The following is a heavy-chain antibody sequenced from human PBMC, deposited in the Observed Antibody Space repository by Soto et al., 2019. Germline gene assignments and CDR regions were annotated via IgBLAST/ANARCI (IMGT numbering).Heavy chain of an antibody. CDR3: ARLLWFGELLPPYYFDY. CDR2: IYYSGST. CDR1: GGSISSSSYY. V-gene: IGHV4-39*01. J-gene: IGHJ4*02. Sequence: QLQLQESGPGLVKPSETLSLTCTVSGGSISSSSYYWGWIRQPPGKGLEWIGSIYYSGSTYYNPSLKSRVTISVDTSKNQFSLKLSSVTAADTAVYYCARLLWFGELLPPYYFDYWGQGTLVTVSS. D-gene: IGHD3-10*01.